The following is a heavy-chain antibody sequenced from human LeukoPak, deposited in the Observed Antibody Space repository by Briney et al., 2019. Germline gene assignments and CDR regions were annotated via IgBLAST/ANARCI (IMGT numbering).Heavy chain of an antibody. J-gene: IGHJ4*02. CDR3: ARGGVRYRRTSCPLLDY. CDR2: IYFSGST. CDR1: GGSVSSGDYS. Sequence: SQTLSLTCTVSGGSVSSGDYSLNWVRQHPGKGLEWIGHIYFSGSTNYNPSLKSRVTISVDTSKNQFSLKLSSVTAADTAVYYCARGGVRYRRTSCPLLDYWGQGILVTVSS. D-gene: IGHD2-2*01. V-gene: IGHV4-31*03.